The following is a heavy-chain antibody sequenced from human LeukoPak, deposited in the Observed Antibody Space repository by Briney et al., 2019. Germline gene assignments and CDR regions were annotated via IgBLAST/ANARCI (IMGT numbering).Heavy chain of an antibody. CDR3: AWQDGRALYYFDY. CDR1: GYSFSSYW. CDR2: IYPGDSDT. D-gene: IGHD5-24*01. Sequence: GESLKISCKGSGYSFSSYWIGWVRQMPGKGLEWMGIIYPGDSDTRYSPSFQGQVTISADKSISTAYLQWRSLKASDTAMYYCAWQDGRALYYFDYWGQGTLVTVSS. J-gene: IGHJ4*02. V-gene: IGHV5-51*01.